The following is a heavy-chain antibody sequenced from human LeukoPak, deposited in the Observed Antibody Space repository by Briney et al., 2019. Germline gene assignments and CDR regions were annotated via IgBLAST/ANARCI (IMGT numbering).Heavy chain of an antibody. J-gene: IGHJ4*02. CDR3: TASSYYDSXGYYYEFGY. V-gene: IGHV3-15*07. Sequence: GGSLRLSCAASGFTFSNAWMNWVRQAPGKGLEWVGRIKSKTDGGTTDYAAPVKGRFTISRDDSKNTLYLQMNSLKTEDTAVYYCTASSYYDSXGYYYEFGYWGQGTLVTVSS. D-gene: IGHD3-22*01. CDR2: IKSKTDGGTT. CDR1: GFTFSNAW.